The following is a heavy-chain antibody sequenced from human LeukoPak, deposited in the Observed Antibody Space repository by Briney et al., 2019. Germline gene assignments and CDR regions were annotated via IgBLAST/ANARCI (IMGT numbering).Heavy chain of an antibody. J-gene: IGHJ4*02. CDR3: AKDPLSARDY. CDR1: GFTFSNYA. D-gene: IGHD2-15*01. CDR2: VSASGAYT. V-gene: IGHV3-23*01. Sequence: GGSLRLSCAASGFTFSNYAMSWVRQAPGKGLEWVASVSASGAYTYYGDSVKGRFTISRDSSKNTLYLQMNSLRAEDTAVYYCAKDPLSARDYWGQGTLVTVSS.